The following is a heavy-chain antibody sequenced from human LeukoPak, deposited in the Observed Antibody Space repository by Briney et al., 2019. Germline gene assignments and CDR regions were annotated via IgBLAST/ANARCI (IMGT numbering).Heavy chain of an antibody. V-gene: IGHV4-59*01. CDR3: ARGDDYGDYMVF. J-gene: IGHJ3*01. CDR2: ICYSWST. CDR1: GGSISSYY. D-gene: IGHD4-17*01. Sequence: SETLSLTCTVWGGSISSYYWSWIRQPPGKGLEWIGHICYSWSTNYNPSLKSRVTISVDTSKNQFSLKLSSVTAADTAVYYCARGDDYGDYMVFWGQGTMVTVSS.